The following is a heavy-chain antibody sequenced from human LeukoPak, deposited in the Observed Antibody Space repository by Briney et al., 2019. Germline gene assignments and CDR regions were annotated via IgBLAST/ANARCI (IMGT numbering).Heavy chain of an antibody. J-gene: IGHJ4*02. D-gene: IGHD6-19*01. CDR3: ASSIAVAGPYPFDY. Sequence: EASVKVSCKASGGTFSSYAISWVRQAPGQGLEWMGGIIPIFGTANYAQKFQARVTITADESTSTAYMELSSLRSEDTAVYYCASSIAVAGPYPFDYWGQRTLVTVSS. CDR1: GGTFSSYA. CDR2: IIPIFGTA. V-gene: IGHV1-69*13.